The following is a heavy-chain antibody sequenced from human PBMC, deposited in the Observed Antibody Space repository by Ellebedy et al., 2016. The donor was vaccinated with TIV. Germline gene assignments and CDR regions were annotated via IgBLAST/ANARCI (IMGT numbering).Heavy chain of an antibody. CDR3: AAPGYGTSSVDY. V-gene: IGHV3-23*01. Sequence: GESLKISCAASGFTFSSYAMSWVRQAPGKGLEWLSSITDIGGRTFNADSVKGRFTISRDNSKNTVYLQMNSLRAEDTAVYSCAAPGYGTSSVDYWGQGTLVTVSS. D-gene: IGHD6-6*01. J-gene: IGHJ4*02. CDR1: GFTFSSYA. CDR2: ITDIGGRT.